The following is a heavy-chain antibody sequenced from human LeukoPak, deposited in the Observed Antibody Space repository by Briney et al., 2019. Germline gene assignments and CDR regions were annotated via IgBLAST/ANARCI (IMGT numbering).Heavy chain of an antibody. V-gene: IGHV3-7*01. Sequence: PGGSLRLSCATSGLTFSTYWMTWVRRAPGKGLEWVAKIKQDGSEKYYVDSVKGRFTISRDNAKNSLYLQMNSLRVEDTAVYYCARGVSSTRYRPRRYSYNYYMDVWGIGTTVTVSS. CDR2: IKQDGSEK. J-gene: IGHJ6*03. CDR3: ARGVSSTRYRPRRYSYNYYMDV. CDR1: GLTFSTYW. D-gene: IGHD6-13*01.